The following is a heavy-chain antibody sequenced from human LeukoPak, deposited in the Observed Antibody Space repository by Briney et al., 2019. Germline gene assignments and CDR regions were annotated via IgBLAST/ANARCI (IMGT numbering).Heavy chain of an antibody. CDR1: GFTFSNHG. D-gene: IGHD3-16*02. V-gene: IGHV3-23*01. J-gene: IGHJ4*02. CDR2: ISPSGDIT. Sequence: GGSLRLSCAASGFTFSNHGMNWVRQAPGKGLEWVSGISPSGDITYYADSVKGRFTISRDNSKNTLYLQMNSLRAEDTAVYYCAKPYVWGSYRGYFDYWGQGTLVTVSS. CDR3: AKPYVWGSYRGYFDY.